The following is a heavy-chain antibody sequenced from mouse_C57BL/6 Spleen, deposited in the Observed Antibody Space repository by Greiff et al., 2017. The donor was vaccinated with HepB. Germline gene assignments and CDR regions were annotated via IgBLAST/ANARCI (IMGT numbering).Heavy chain of an antibody. CDR2: IHPNSGST. CDR1: GYTFTSYW. Sequence: QVQLQQPGAELVKPGASVKLSCKASGYTFTSYWMHWVKQRPGQGLEWIGMIHPNSGSTNYNEKFKSKATLTVDKSSSTAYMQLSSLTSEDSAVYYCAREARQLRPPYAMDYWGQGTSVTVSS. D-gene: IGHD3-2*02. J-gene: IGHJ4*01. CDR3: AREARQLRPPYAMDY. V-gene: IGHV1-64*01.